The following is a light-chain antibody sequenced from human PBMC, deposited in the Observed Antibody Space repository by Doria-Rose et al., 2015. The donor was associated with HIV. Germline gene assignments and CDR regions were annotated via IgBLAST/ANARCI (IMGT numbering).Light chain of an antibody. Sequence: DIQMTQSPSSLSASIGDRVTITCRASQTVSTYLNWFQQEPGKAPKLLIYAASRLQSGVPSRCSGSGSGTDFTLTISGLQPGDFATYYCQQTYSSPPWTFGQGTKVEMK. V-gene: IGKV1-39*01. J-gene: IGKJ1*01. CDR2: AAS. CDR1: QTVSTY. CDR3: QQTYSSPPWT.